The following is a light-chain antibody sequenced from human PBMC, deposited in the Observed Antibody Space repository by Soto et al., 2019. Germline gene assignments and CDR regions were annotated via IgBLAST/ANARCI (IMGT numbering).Light chain of an antibody. V-gene: IGLV2-14*01. CDR3: SSYTSSSTPYYV. CDR2: EVT. J-gene: IGLJ1*01. Sequence: QSVLTQPASVSGSPGQSITISCTGTSNDVGGYNFVSWYQQLPGKAPKLIIYEVTNRPSGISNRFSGSKSGNTASLTISGLQAEDEADYYCSSYTSSSTPYYVFGTGTKLTVL. CDR1: SNDVGGYNF.